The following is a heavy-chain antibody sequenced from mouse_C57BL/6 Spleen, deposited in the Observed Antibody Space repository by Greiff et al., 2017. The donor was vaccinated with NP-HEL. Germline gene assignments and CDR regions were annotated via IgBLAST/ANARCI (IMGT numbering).Heavy chain of an antibody. V-gene: IGHV1-50*01. D-gene: IGHD2-2*01. CDR3: ARSMVRD. CDR1: GYTFTSYW. CDR2: IDPSDSYT. Sequence: VQLQQPGAELVKPGASVKLSCKASGYTFTSYWMQWVKQRPGQGLEWIGEIDPSDSYTNYNQKFKGKATLTVDTSSSTAYMQLSSLTSEDSAVYYCARSMVRDWGQGTLVTVSA. J-gene: IGHJ3*01.